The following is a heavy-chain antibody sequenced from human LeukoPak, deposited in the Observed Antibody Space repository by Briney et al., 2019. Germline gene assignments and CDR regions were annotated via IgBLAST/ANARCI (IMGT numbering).Heavy chain of an antibody. Sequence: PGGSLRLSCAASGFTFTSYWMSWVRQTPGKGLEWVAIIKQDGSEKFYVDSVKGRFTISRDNAKNSLYLQMNTLRAEDTAVYFCARGFSYGSDYLDHWGQGTPVTVSS. J-gene: IGHJ4*02. V-gene: IGHV3-7*03. CDR1: GFTFTSYW. CDR3: ARGFSYGSDYLDH. D-gene: IGHD5-18*01. CDR2: IKQDGSEK.